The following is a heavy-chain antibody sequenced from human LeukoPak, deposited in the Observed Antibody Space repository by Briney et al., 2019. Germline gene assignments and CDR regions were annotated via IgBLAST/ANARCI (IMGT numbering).Heavy chain of an antibody. CDR1: GYTFTGYY. CDR3: ARGGGSYYGSMVY. Sequence: ASVKVSCTASGYTFTGYYMHWVRQAPGQGLEWMGWINPSSGGTNYAQKFQGRATMTRDTSISTAYMELSRLRSDDTAVYYCARGGGSYYGSMVYWGQGTLVTVSS. D-gene: IGHD1-26*01. V-gene: IGHV1-2*02. J-gene: IGHJ4*02. CDR2: INPSSGGT.